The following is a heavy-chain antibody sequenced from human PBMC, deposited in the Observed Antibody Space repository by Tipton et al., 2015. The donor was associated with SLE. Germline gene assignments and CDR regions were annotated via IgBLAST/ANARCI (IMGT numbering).Heavy chain of an antibody. CDR3: TREQQLAGDYYYYMDV. Sequence: RSLRLSCAASGFTFSNYGMHWVRQAPGKGLEWVAVIWYDENIKYYADSVKGRFTISRDNSKNTLYLQMNSLRAEDTAVYYCTREQQLAGDYYYYMDVCGKGTTVTVSS. V-gene: IGHV3-33*01. CDR1: GFTFSNYG. J-gene: IGHJ6*03. CDR2: IWYDENIK. D-gene: IGHD6-6*01.